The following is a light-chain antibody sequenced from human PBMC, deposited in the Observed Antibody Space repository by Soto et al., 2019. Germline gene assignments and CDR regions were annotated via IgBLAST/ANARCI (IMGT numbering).Light chain of an antibody. CDR3: SAYTVSRTYV. Sequence: LTQPASVSWSPGQSITISCTVTSSDVGAYNFVSWHQQHPGKAPKLMIYNVYDRPSGISYRFSGSKSGNTASLTISGLQGEDEADYYCSAYTVSRTYVFGTGTKVTVL. V-gene: IGLV2-14*03. CDR1: SSDVGAYNF. J-gene: IGLJ1*01. CDR2: NVY.